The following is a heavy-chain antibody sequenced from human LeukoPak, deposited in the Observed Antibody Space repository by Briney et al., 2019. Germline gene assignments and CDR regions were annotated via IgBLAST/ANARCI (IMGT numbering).Heavy chain of an antibody. D-gene: IGHD6-19*01. Sequence: GGSLRLSCAASGFTFSSYGMHWVRQAPGKGLEWVAFIRYDGSNKYYADSVKGRFTISRDNAKNSLYLQMNSLRAEDTAVYYCASIAVAGDDYWGQGTLVTVSS. CDR3: ASIAVAGDDY. CDR1: GFTFSSYG. V-gene: IGHV3-30*02. J-gene: IGHJ4*02. CDR2: IRYDGSNK.